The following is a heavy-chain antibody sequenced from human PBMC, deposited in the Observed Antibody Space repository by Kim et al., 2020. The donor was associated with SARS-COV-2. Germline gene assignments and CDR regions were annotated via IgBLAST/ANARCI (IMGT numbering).Heavy chain of an antibody. CDR2: ISYDGSNN. D-gene: IGHD3-9*01. CDR1: GFTFSSSG. Sequence: GGSLRLSCAASGFTFSSSGMHWVRQAPGKGLEWVAVISYDGSNNYYADSVKGRFTISRDNSKNKLYLQMNSLRAEDTAVYYCAKDRDDMRQGGFVYWGQGTLLTVSS. J-gene: IGHJ4*02. V-gene: IGHV3-30*18. CDR3: AKDRDDMRQGGFVY.